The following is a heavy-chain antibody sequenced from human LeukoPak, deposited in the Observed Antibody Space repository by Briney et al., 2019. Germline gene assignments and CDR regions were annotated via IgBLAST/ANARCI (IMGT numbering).Heavy chain of an antibody. CDR3: AREVGGTRKDHDY. J-gene: IGHJ4*02. CDR1: GGSISSYY. CDR2: IYYSGST. V-gene: IGHV4-59*12. Sequence: SETLSLTCTVSGGSISSYYWSWIRQPPGKGLEWIGYIYYSGSTNYNPSLKSRVTISVDTSKNQFSLKLSSVTAADTAVYYCAREVGGTRKDHDYWGQGTLVTVSS. D-gene: IGHD2-2*01.